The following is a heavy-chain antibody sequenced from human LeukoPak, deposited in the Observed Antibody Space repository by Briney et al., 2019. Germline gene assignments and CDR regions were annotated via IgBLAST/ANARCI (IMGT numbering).Heavy chain of an antibody. CDR3: XXXSTGYDYEEWN. CDR2: IKQDGSDT. D-gene: IGHD3-16*01. CDR1: GFTFSRFW. J-gene: IGHJ4*02. Sequence: PGGSLRLSCAASGFTFSRFWMSWVRQAPGKGLEWVANIKQDGSDTYYVDSVKGRFTISRDNAKNSLYLQMNSLRAEDTALYYXXXXSTGYDYEEWNWGQGTLVTVSS. V-gene: IGHV3-7*01.